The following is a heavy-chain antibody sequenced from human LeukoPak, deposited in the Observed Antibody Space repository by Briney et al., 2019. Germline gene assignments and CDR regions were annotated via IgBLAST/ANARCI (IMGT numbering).Heavy chain of an antibody. CDR3: ARTVGSGWYLSDY. V-gene: IGHV4-39*07. CDR2: IYYRGST. D-gene: IGHD6-19*01. J-gene: IGHJ4*02. CDR1: GGSISSSSYY. Sequence: SETLSLTCTVSGGSISSSSYYWGWIRQPPGKGLKWIGSIYYRGSTYYNPSLKSRVTISVDTSKNQFSLKLSSVTAADTAVYYCARTVGSGWYLSDYWGQGTLVTVSS.